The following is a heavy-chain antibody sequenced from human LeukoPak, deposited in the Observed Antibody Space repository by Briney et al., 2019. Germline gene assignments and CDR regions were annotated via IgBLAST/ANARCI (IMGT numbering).Heavy chain of an antibody. CDR2: DGSTT. D-gene: IGHD1-26*01. CDR3: ARVIGVGGTGAAFDV. V-gene: IGHV3-74*01. Sequence: AGGSLRLSCAASGFTFSMYWMYWVRQAPGKGLVWVSRDGSTTRYADSVKGRFTISRDNTKNTLYLQMNSLTAEDTAVYYWARVIGVGGTGAAFDVWGQGTMVTVSS. J-gene: IGHJ3*01. CDR1: GFTFSMYW.